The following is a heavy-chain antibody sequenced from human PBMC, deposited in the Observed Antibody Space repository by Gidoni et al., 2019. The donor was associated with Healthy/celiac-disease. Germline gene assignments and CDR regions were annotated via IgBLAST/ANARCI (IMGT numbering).Heavy chain of an antibody. J-gene: IGHJ4*02. Sequence: EVQLLESGGGLVQPGGSLRLSCAASGFPFSCYAMSWVRQAPGKGLEWVSAISGSGGSTYYADSVKGRFTISRDNSKNTLYLQMNSLRAEDTAVYYCAKDRLSKFSYGLNFDYWGQGTLVTVSS. CDR2: ISGSGGST. CDR3: AKDRLSKFSYGLNFDY. CDR1: GFPFSCYA. V-gene: IGHV3-23*01. D-gene: IGHD5-18*01.